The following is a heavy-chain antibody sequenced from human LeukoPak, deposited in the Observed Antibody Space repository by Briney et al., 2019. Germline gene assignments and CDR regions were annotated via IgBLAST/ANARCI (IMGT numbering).Heavy chain of an antibody. Sequence: ETGGSLRLSCAASGFTFSSYAMSWVHQAPGKGLEWVSAISGSGGSTYYADSVKGRFTISRDNSKNTLYLQMNSLRAEDTAVYYCAKHNNRRDIVVVPASFDYWGQGTLVTVSS. V-gene: IGHV3-23*01. CDR3: AKHNNRRDIVVVPASFDY. J-gene: IGHJ4*02. CDR2: ISGSGGST. D-gene: IGHD2-2*01. CDR1: GFTFSSYA.